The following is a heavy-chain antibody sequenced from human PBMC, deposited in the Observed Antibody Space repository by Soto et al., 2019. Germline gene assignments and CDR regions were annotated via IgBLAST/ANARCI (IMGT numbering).Heavy chain of an antibody. Sequence: LSLTCAVYGGSFSGYYWSWIRQPPGKGLEWIGEINHSGSTNYNPSLKSRVTISVDKSKNQFSLKLSSVTAADTAVYYCARQLISYGDGIDYWGQGTLVTVSS. CDR2: INHSGST. D-gene: IGHD5-18*01. J-gene: IGHJ4*02. CDR1: GGSFSGYY. CDR3: ARQLISYGDGIDY. V-gene: IGHV4-34*01.